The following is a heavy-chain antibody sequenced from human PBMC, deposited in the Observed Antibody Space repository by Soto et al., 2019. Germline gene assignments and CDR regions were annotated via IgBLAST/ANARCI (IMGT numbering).Heavy chain of an antibody. Sequence: GGSLRLSCAASGFTFSDYYMSWIRQAPGKGLEWVSYISSSGSTIYYAESVKDRFTISRDNANNSLYLQMYSLRAEDTAVYCCASIPVYSRSFTWGQGTLVTVSS. D-gene: IGHD6-6*01. CDR3: ASIPVYSRSFT. CDR1: GFTFSDYY. CDR2: ISSSGSTI. V-gene: IGHV3-11*01. J-gene: IGHJ4*02.